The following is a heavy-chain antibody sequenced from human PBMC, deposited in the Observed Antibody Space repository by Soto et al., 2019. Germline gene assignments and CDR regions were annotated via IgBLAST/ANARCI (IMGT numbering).Heavy chain of an antibody. D-gene: IGHD5-12*01. CDR3: ARGGYSGYDQGD. CDR1: GGTFSSYT. V-gene: IGHV1-69*02. J-gene: IGHJ4*02. Sequence: QVQLVQSGAEVKKPGSSVKVSCKASGGTFSSYTISWVRQAPGQGLEWMGRIIPILGIANYAQKFQGRVTITADKSTSTAYMELRSLRSEDTAVYYCARGGYSGYDQGDWGQGTLVTVSS. CDR2: IIPILGIA.